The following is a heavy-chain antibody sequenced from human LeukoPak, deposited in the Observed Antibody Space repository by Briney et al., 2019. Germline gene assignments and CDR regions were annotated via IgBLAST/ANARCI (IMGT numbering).Heavy chain of an antibody. CDR1: GFTFSGYW. D-gene: IGHD1-26*01. J-gene: IGHJ4*02. Sequence: GGSLRLSCATSGFTFSGYWMSWVRQAPGKGLEWVSTISSSGGSTYYADSVKGRFTISRDNSKNTLYLQMNSLRAEDTAVYYCAKETFYSGTPFDYWGQGTLVTVSS. CDR3: AKETFYSGTPFDY. CDR2: ISSSGGST. V-gene: IGHV3-23*01.